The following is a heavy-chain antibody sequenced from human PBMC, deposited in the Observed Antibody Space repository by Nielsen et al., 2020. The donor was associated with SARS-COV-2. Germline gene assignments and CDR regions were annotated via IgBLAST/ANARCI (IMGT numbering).Heavy chain of an antibody. CDR1: GGSVSSNDW. CDR3: TRMVTMLRGDYVMFHYNDMDV. V-gene: IGHV4-4*02. J-gene: IGHJ6*02. CDR2: VSHSGSI. Sequence: SETLSLTCAVSGGSVSSNDWWTWVRQSPGKGLEWIGEVSHSGSINYNPSLKSRVTLSMDKSKSQFSLKLSSVTAADTAVYYCTRMVTMLRGDYVMFHYNDMDVWGQGTTVTVSS. D-gene: IGHD3-10*01.